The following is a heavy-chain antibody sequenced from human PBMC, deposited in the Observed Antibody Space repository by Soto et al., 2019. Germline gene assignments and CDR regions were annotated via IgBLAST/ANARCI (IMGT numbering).Heavy chain of an antibody. D-gene: IGHD1-26*01. CDR3: ARSSVGNFGIIIEGTNWFAP. J-gene: IGHJ5*02. V-gene: IGHV1-46*01. Sequence: ASVKVSCKAPRDTFTSYYINWVRQAPGQGLEWMGVINHHGVSTAYAQKFKGRVTLTRDPSARTVYMEVSSLPSEYTAMYYCARSSVGNFGIIIEGTNWFAPWGQGTLVTVSS. CDR2: INHHGVST. CDR1: RDTFTSYY.